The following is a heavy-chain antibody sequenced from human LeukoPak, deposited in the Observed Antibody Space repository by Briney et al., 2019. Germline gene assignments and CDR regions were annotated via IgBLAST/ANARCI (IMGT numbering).Heavy chain of an antibody. CDR2: ISWNSGSI. J-gene: IGHJ4*02. V-gene: IGHV3-9*01. CDR1: GFTFDDYA. Sequence: GGSLRLSCAASGFTFDDYAMHWVRQAPGQGLEWVSGISWNSGSIGYADSVKGRFTTSRDNAKNSLYLQMNSLRAEDTALYYCAKEAEAGPFDYWGQGTLVTVSS. D-gene: IGHD6-19*01. CDR3: AKEAEAGPFDY.